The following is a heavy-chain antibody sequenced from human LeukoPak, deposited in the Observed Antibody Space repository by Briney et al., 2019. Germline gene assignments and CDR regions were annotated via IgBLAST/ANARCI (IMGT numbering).Heavy chain of an antibody. Sequence: SETLSLTCAVYGGSFSGYYWSWIRQPPGKGLEWIGEINHSGSTNYNPSLKSRVTISVDTSKNQFSLKLSSVTAADTAVYYRARGETYYDILTGSPRWFDPWGQGTLVTVSS. CDR2: INHSGST. CDR1: GGSFSGYY. D-gene: IGHD3-9*01. V-gene: IGHV4-34*01. CDR3: ARGETYYDILTGSPRWFDP. J-gene: IGHJ5*02.